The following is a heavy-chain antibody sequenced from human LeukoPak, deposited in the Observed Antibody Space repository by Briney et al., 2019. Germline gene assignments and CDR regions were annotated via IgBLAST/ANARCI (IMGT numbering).Heavy chain of an antibody. CDR1: GFTFTNYA. CDR2: ISGNGVAT. D-gene: IGHD6-13*01. CDR3: ANAIAAAGNTPFNY. J-gene: IGHJ4*02. Sequence: PGGSLRLSCAASGFTFTNYAMIWVRQAPGKGLEWVSGISGNGVATSYADSVKGRFTISRDNSNNTLSLQMNSLRVEDTAVYYCANAIAAAGNTPFNYWGQGTLVTVSS. V-gene: IGHV3-23*01.